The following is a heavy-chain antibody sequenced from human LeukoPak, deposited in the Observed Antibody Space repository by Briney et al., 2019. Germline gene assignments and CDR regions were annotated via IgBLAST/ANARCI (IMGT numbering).Heavy chain of an antibody. CDR2: ISYDGSNK. V-gene: IGHV3-30*18. CDR1: GFTFSSYG. D-gene: IGHD2-2*01. CDR3: AKEGPAALGGYHYGMDV. Sequence: GRSLRLSCAASGFTFSSYGMHWVRQAPGKGLEWVAVISYDGSNKYYADSVKGRFTISRDNSKNTLYLQMNSLRAEDTAVYYCAKEGPAALGGYHYGMDVWGQGTTVTVSS. J-gene: IGHJ6*02.